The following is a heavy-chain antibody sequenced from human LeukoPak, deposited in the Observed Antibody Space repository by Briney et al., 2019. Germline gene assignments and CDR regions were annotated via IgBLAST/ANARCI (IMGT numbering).Heavy chain of an antibody. V-gene: IGHV4-59*01. Sequence: SETLSLTCTVSGGSISSYYWSWIRQPPGKGLEWLGYIYYSGSTNYNPSLKSRVTISVDTSKNQFSLKLSSVTAADTAVYYCARVAHYYDSSGYFDYWGQGTLVTVSS. CDR3: ARVAHYYDSSGYFDY. J-gene: IGHJ4*02. D-gene: IGHD3-22*01. CDR1: GGSISSYY. CDR2: IYYSGST.